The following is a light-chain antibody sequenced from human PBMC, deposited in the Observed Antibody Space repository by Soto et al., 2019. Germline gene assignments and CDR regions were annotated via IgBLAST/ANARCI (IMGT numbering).Light chain of an antibody. CDR1: SSDVGSYNL. V-gene: IGLV2-23*01. CDR3: CSYAVEV. Sequence: QSVLTQPASVSGSPGQSITISCTGTSSDVGSYNLVSWYQQHPGKAPKLMIYEGSKRPSGVSNRFSGSKSGNTASLTISGLQAEDEADYYCCSYAVEVFGTGTKVTVL. J-gene: IGLJ1*01. CDR2: EGS.